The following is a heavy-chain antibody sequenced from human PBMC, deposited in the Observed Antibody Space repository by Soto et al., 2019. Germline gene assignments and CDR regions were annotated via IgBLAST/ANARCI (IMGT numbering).Heavy chain of an antibody. CDR3: ARSAVINNWFDP. CDR1: GGSFSGYY. J-gene: IGHJ5*02. CDR2: INHSGST. D-gene: IGHD2-21*01. V-gene: IGHV4-34*01. Sequence: SETLSLTCAVYGGSFSGYYWSWIRQPPGKGLEWIGEINHSGSTNYNPSLKSRVTISVDTSKNQFSLKLSSVTAADTAVYYCARSAVINNWFDPWGQGTLVTVSS.